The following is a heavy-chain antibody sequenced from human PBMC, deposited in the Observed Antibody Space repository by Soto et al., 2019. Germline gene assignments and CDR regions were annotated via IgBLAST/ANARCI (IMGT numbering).Heavy chain of an antibody. Sequence: GGSLRLSCAASVFTFSNYTMELVRQAPGKGLDWLSSISRSSTDIFYADSVKGRFTVSRDNANNVLYLQINSLSAEDTAIYYCARHLKVADSNSYFYYGMEFWGPGTTVTFSS. D-gene: IGHD6-19*01. CDR3: ARHLKVADSNSYFYYGMEF. CDR2: ISRSSTDI. V-gene: IGHV3-21*01. CDR1: VFTFSNYT. J-gene: IGHJ6*01.